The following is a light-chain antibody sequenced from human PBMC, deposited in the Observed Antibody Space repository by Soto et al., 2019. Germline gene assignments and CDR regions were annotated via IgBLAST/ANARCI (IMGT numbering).Light chain of an antibody. CDR3: QQSYSTPIT. J-gene: IGKJ5*01. V-gene: IGKV1-39*01. CDR2: AAS. Sequence: DISMTPSPYYKSASVGARVTITCRASQSISSYLNWYQQKPGKAPKLLIYAASSLQSGVPSRFSGSGSGTDFTLTISSLQPEDFATYYCQQSYSTPITFGQGRLLEVK. CDR1: QSISSY.